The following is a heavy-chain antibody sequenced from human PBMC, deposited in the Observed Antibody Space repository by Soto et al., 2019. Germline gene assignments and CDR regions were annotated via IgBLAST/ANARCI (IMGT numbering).Heavy chain of an antibody. D-gene: IGHD5-12*01. CDR2: INPSGGST. V-gene: IGHV1-46*01. CDR3: ARDQEMATTTLTAEYFHH. Sequence: GSVKVSWKASGYTFTSYYMHWVRQAPGQGLEWMGIINPSGGSTSYAQKFQGRVTMTRDTSTSTVYMELSSLRSEDTAVYYCARDQEMATTTLTAEYFHHWGQGTLVTVSS. CDR1: GYTFTSYY. J-gene: IGHJ1*01.